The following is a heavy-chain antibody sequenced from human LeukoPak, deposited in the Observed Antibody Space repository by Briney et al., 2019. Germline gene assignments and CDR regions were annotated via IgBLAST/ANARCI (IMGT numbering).Heavy chain of an antibody. V-gene: IGHV3-15*01. CDR3: TTVYYGSGNTPVSDY. CDR2: IKSKTDGGTA. D-gene: IGHD3-10*01. J-gene: IGHJ4*02. Sequence: PGGSLRPSCAASGFIFSDAWMSWVRQAPGKGLEWVGRIKSKTDGGTADYAAPVKGRFTISRDDSKNTLYLQMNSLKTEDTAVYYCTTVYYGSGNTPVSDYWGQGTLVSVSS. CDR1: GFIFSDAW.